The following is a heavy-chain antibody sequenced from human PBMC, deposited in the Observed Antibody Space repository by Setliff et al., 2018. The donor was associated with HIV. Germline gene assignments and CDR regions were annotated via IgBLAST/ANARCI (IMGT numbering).Heavy chain of an antibody. CDR2: IYSNGNT. V-gene: IGHV4-61*10. D-gene: IGHD1-26*01. CDR3: ARSRRVGMVGALDAFDI. Sequence: SETLSLTCTVSGDSISSRCYYWSWLRQPAGKGLEWIGRIYSNGNTDYNPSLKSRVTISEDTSKNQFSLKLSSVSAADTAFYYCARSRRVGMVGALDAFDIWGQGTMVTVSS. J-gene: IGHJ3*02. CDR1: GDSISSRCYY.